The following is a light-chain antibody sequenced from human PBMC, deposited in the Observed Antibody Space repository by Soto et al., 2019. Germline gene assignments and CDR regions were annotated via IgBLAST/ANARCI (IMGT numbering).Light chain of an antibody. CDR1: QSVISY. J-gene: IGKJ2*01. CDR2: DAS. CDR3: QQRGYT. V-gene: IGKV3-11*01. Sequence: EIVLTQSPATLSLSPGERATLSCRASQSVISYLAWYQQKPGQAPRLLIYDASTRATGIPARFRGSGSGTDFTLSISSLEPEDFPGYYCQQRGYTFGQGTKLEIK.